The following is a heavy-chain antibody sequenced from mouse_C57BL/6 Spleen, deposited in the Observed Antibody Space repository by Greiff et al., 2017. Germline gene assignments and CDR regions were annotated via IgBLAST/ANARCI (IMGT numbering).Heavy chain of an antibody. CDR1: GYTFTDYN. CDR3: ARGYGSSYDYAMDY. Sequence: VQLQQSGPELVKPGASVKMSCKASGYTFTDYNMHWVKQSHGKSLEWIGYINPNNGGTSYNQKFKGKATLTVNKSSSTAYMELRSLTSEDSAVYYCARGYGSSYDYAMDYWGQGTSVTVSS. V-gene: IGHV1-22*01. D-gene: IGHD1-1*01. CDR2: INPNNGGT. J-gene: IGHJ4*01.